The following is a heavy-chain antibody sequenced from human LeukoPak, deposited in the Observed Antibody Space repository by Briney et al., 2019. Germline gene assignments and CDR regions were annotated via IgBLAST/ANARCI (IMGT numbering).Heavy chain of an antibody. D-gene: IGHD3-9*01. CDR3: ARGVSYYDILTGYYRAYYYYGMDV. CDR1: GYTFTGYY. Sequence: VASVKVSCKASGYTFTGYYMHWVRQAPGQGLEWMGWINPNSGGTNYAQKFQGRVTMTRDTSISTAYMELSRLRSDDTAVYYCARGVSYYDILTGYYRAYYYYGMDVWGQGTTVTVSS. CDR2: INPNSGGT. V-gene: IGHV1-2*02. J-gene: IGHJ6*02.